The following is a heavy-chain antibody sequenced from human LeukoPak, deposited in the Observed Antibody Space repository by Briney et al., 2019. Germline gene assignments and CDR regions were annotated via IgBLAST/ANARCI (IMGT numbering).Heavy chain of an antibody. V-gene: IGHV3-21*01. CDR3: ARSGDMGSGWYVVYYYYYYMDV. D-gene: IGHD6-19*01. CDR1: GFTFSSYS. Sequence: GGSLRLSCAASGFTFSSYSMNWVRQAPGKGLEWVSTITSSSSYIYYADSVKGRFTISRDNAKNSLYLQMNSLRAEDTAVYYCARSGDMGSGWYVVYYYYYYMDVWGKGTTVTISS. J-gene: IGHJ6*03. CDR2: ITSSSSYI.